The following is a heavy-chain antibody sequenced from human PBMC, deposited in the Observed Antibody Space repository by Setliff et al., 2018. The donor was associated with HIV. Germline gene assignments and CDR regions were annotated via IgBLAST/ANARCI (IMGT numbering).Heavy chain of an antibody. J-gene: IGHJ4*02. D-gene: IGHD3-3*01. CDR2: IDWDDDT. V-gene: IGHV2-70*11. CDR3: ARRVLTSSDYFDY. Sequence: SGPTLVNPTQTLTLTCTVSGFSLGTTGMCVSWIRQPPGKALEWLARIDWDDDTHYNASLKTRLTVSKDTSKNQVVLSPANMDPVDTATYYCARRVLTSSDYFDYWGQGALVTVSS. CDR1: GFSLGTTGMC.